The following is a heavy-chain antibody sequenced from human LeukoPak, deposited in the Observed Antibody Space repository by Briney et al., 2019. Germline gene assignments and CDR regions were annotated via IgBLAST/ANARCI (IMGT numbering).Heavy chain of an antibody. J-gene: IGHJ4*02. CDR1: GFTFSSYN. Sequence: GGSLRLSCAASGFTFSSYNMNWVRQAPGKGLEWVSYISRSSGTIHYADSVKGRFTISRDNAKNSLYLQMNSLRAEDTAVYYCARAFRDVIFDYWGQGTLVTVSS. CDR3: ARAFRDVIFDY. D-gene: IGHD5-24*01. CDR2: ISRSSGTI. V-gene: IGHV3-48*04.